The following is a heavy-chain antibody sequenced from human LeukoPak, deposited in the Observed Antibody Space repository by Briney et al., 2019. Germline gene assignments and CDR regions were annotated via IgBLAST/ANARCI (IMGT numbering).Heavy chain of an antibody. CDR2: IYYSGST. D-gene: IGHD2-8*01. CDR3: ARLNVLMIYAIQGGWFDP. CDR1: GGSFSGYY. J-gene: IGHJ5*02. Sequence: MTSETLSPTCAVYGGSFSGYYWGWIRQPPGKGLECIGNIYYSGSTYYNPSLKSRVTMSVDTSKNQFSLKLSSVTAADTAVYYCARLNVLMIYAIQGGWFDPWGQGTLVTVSS. V-gene: IGHV4-34*01.